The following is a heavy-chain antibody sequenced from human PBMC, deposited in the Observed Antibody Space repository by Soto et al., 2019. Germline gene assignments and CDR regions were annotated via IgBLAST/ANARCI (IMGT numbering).Heavy chain of an antibody. CDR3: ARAATVTPIGAGY. CDR2: IWYDGSNK. V-gene: IGHV3-33*01. D-gene: IGHD4-17*01. J-gene: IGHJ4*02. Sequence: QVQLVESGGGVVQPGRSLRLSCAASGFTFSSYVMHWVRQAPGKGLEWVAVIWYDGSNKYYADSVKGRFTISRDNSKNTLYLQMNSLIAEDTAVYYCARAATVTPIGAGYWGQGTLVTVSS. CDR1: GFTFSSYV.